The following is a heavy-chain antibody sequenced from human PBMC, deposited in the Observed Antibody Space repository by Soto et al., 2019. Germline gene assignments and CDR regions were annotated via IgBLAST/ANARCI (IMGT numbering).Heavy chain of an antibody. CDR2: ISVNNRNT. CDR3: ARGGYCSSASCYQVYYYGMDV. D-gene: IGHD2-2*01. Sequence: QDQLVQSGPEVKKPGASVKVSCKASGYTLSKYGISWVRQAPGQGLEWMGWISVNNRNTNNAQNLKGRVTMTTDTSTSTAYMELRSLRSDDTAVYYCARGGYCSSASCYQVYYYGMDVWGQGTTVTVSS. J-gene: IGHJ6*02. V-gene: IGHV1-18*01. CDR1: GYTLSKYG.